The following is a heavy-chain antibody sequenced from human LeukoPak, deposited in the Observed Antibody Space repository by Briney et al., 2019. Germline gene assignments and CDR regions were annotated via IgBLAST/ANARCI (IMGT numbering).Heavy chain of an antibody. CDR3: ARIVLRYWFDP. V-gene: IGHV4-59*01. Sequence: SETLSLTCTVSGGSISSYYWSWIRQPPGKGLEWIGYIYYSGSTNYNPSLKSRVTISVDTSKNQFSLKLSSVTAADTAVYYCARIVLRYWFDPWGQGTLVTVSS. D-gene: IGHD1-26*01. CDR2: IYYSGST. J-gene: IGHJ5*02. CDR1: GGSISSYY.